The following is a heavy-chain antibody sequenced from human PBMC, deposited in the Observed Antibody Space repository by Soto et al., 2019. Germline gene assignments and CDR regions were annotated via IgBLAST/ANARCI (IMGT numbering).Heavy chain of an antibody. J-gene: IGHJ4*02. CDR1: GFTFSVYA. CDR3: ARRLNYFDSSAYDN. Sequence: GSLRLSCAASGFTFSVYAMAWVRQAPGKGLEWVSGISGSGGSTNYADSVEGRFTISRDTSKNTLFLQMNSLRVEDTALYFCARRLNYFDSSAYDNWGQGTLVTVSS. D-gene: IGHD3-22*01. CDR2: ISGSGGST. V-gene: IGHV3-23*01.